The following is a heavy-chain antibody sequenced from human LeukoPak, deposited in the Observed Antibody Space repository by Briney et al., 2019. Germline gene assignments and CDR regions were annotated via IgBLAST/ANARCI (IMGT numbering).Heavy chain of an antibody. Sequence: GGSLRLSCAASGFTFSSYGMHWVRQAPGKGLEWVAVIWYDGSNKYYADSVKGRFTLSRDNSKNTLFLQMNSLRPEDTAVYFCARDLTQLALFDYWGQGTLVTVSS. V-gene: IGHV3-33*01. CDR1: GFTFSSYG. J-gene: IGHJ4*02. CDR2: IWYDGSNK. D-gene: IGHD6-13*01. CDR3: ARDLTQLALFDY.